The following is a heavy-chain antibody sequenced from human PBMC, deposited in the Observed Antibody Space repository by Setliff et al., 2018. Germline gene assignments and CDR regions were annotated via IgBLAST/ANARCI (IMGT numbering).Heavy chain of an antibody. D-gene: IGHD3-10*01. CDR3: RLWFGELLRDY. V-gene: IGHV3-53*01. Sequence: GGSLRLSCAASGSTVSRDYMTWVRQAPGKGLEWVSLLDNDGSTYYSDSVKGRFTISRGTSKNTLYLQMSSLRTEDTAVYYCRLWFGELLRDYWGQGTLVTVSS. CDR1: GSTVSRDY. J-gene: IGHJ4*02. CDR2: LDNDGST.